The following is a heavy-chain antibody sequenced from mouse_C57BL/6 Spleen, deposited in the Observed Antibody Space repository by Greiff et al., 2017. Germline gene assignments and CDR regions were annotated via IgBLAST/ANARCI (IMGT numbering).Heavy chain of an antibody. Sequence: MLVESGGGLVKPGGSLNLSCAASGFTFSSYAMSWVRQTPEKRLEWVATISDGGSYTYYPDNVKGRFTISRDNAKNNLYLQMSHLKSEDTAMYYCARDDYYGSSRYAMDYWGQGTSVTVSS. CDR1: GFTFSSYA. CDR3: ARDDYYGSSRYAMDY. V-gene: IGHV5-4*03. J-gene: IGHJ4*01. CDR2: ISDGGSYT. D-gene: IGHD1-1*01.